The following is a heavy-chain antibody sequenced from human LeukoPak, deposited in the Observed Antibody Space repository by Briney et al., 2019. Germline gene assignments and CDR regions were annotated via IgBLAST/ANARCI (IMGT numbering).Heavy chain of an antibody. J-gene: IGHJ5*02. CDR2: MNPNSGNT. CDR1: GYTFISFD. CDR3: ARGSSIYYSYAIWFDP. Sequence: ASVKVSCKASGYTFISFDIHWVRQATGQGPEWMGWMNPNSGNTGYAQKFQGRVTMTRNTSLSTAYMELSSLRSEDTAVYYCARGSSIYYSYAIWFDPWGQGTLVTVSS. V-gene: IGHV1-8*01. D-gene: IGHD6-13*01.